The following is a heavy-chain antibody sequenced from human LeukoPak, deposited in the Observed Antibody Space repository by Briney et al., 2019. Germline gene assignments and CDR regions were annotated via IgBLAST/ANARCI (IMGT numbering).Heavy chain of an antibody. Sequence: SETLSLTCTVSGYSISNGYYWGWIRQPPGKGLEWIGNIYHSGSTYYNPSLKSRVTISVDTSKNQFSLKLSSVTAADTAVYYCARGTWFYYDSSGYSDDWGQGTLVTVSS. J-gene: IGHJ4*02. CDR2: IYHSGST. V-gene: IGHV4-38-2*02. D-gene: IGHD3-22*01. CDR1: GYSISNGYY. CDR3: ARGTWFYYDSSGYSDD.